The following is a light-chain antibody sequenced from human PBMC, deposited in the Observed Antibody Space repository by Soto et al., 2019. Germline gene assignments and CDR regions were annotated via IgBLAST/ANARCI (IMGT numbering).Light chain of an antibody. CDR1: QSISSY. J-gene: IGKJ1*01. CDR2: AAS. CDR3: QQSYSTPPT. V-gene: IGKV1-39*01. Sequence: DIQMTQSPSSLSASVGDRVTITCRASQSISSYLNWYQQKPGKAPKLLIYAASSLQSGDPSRFSGSGSGTDFTLTISSLQPEDFATYYCQQSYSTPPTFGQGTKVDIK.